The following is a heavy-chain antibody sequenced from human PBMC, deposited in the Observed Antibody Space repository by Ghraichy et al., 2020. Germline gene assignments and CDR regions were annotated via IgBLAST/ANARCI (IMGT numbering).Heavy chain of an antibody. V-gene: IGHV4-30-2*01. D-gene: IGHD2-2*01. CDR1: GGSISSGGYS. CDR2: IYHSGST. CDR3: ARGAGYCSSTSCYKPKYYYYYMDV. Sequence: SLNISCAVSGGSISSGGYSWSWIRQPPGKGLEWIGYIYHSGSTYYNPSLKSRVTISVDRSKNQFSLKLSSVTAADTAVYYCARGAGYCSSTSCYKPKYYYYYMDVWGKGTTVTVSS. J-gene: IGHJ6*03.